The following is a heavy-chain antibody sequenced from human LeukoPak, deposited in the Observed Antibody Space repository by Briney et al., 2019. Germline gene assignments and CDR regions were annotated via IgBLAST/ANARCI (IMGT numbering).Heavy chain of an antibody. V-gene: IGHV4-34*01. CDR2: INHSGST. CDR1: GGSFSGYY. D-gene: IGHD6-19*01. Sequence: SETLSLTCAVYGGSFSGYYWSWIRQPPGKGLEWIGEINHSGSTNYNPSLKSRVTISVDKSKNQFSLNLSSVTAADTAVYYCARHIAIAGLRGFDYWGQGTLVTVSS. J-gene: IGHJ4*02. CDR3: ARHIAIAGLRGFDY.